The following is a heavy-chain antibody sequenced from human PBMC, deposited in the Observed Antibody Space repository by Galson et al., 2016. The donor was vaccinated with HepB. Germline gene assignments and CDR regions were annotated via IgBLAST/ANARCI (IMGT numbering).Heavy chain of an antibody. CDR2: TYSGGST. J-gene: IGHJ4*02. Sequence: SLRLSCAASGFTVSNNSMRWVRQAPGKGREWVSLTYSGGSTYYADSVKGRFTIPSDNSQNTLYLQMNSLIDEDTAVYYCARGGGPAAALGGQGTLVTVSS. V-gene: IGHV3-66*01. CDR1: GFTVSNNS. CDR3: ARGGGPAAAL. D-gene: IGHD6-13*01.